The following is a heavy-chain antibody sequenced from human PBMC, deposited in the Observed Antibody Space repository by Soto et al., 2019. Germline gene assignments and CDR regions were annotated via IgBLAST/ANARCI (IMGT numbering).Heavy chain of an antibody. J-gene: IGHJ4*02. Sequence: GGSLRLSCAASGFTFSSYAMSWVRQAPGKGLEWVSAISGSGGSTYYADSVKGRFTISRDNSKNTLYLQMNRLRAEDTAVYYCAKALTTGYSSSWTLFYYWGQGTLVTVSS. D-gene: IGHD6-13*01. CDR1: GFTFSSYA. V-gene: IGHV3-23*01. CDR3: AKALTTGYSSSWTLFYY. CDR2: ISGSGGST.